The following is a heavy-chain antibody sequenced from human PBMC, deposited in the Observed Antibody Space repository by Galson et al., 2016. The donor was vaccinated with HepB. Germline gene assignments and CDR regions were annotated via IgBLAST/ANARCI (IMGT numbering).Heavy chain of an antibody. V-gene: IGHV3-11*06. CDR3: ARDALEVAGTTYYYYMDV. CDR2: ISSSSAYT. D-gene: IGHD6-19*01. Sequence: SLRLSCAASGFTFSDYYMTWIRQVPGKGLEWVSYISSSSAYTNYADSVKGRFTISRDNAKNSLYLQMNSLRAEDAAVYYCARDALEVAGTTYYYYMDVWGQGALVTVSS. J-gene: IGHJ6*03. CDR1: GFTFSDYY.